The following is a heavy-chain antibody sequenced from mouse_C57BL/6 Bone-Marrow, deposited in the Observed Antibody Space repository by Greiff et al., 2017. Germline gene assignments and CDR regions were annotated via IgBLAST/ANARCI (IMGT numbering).Heavy chain of an antibody. J-gene: IGHJ1*03. CDR1: GYSFTDYN. CDR3: ARNYYGSSQGYFDV. Sequence: VHVKQSGPELVKPGASVKISCKASGYSFTDYNMNWVKQSNGKSLEWIGVINPNYGTTSYHQKFKGQATLTVDQSSSTDYMQLNSLTSEDSAVDYWARNYYGSSQGYFDVWGTGTTVTVAS. V-gene: IGHV1-39*01. CDR2: INPNYGTT. D-gene: IGHD1-1*01.